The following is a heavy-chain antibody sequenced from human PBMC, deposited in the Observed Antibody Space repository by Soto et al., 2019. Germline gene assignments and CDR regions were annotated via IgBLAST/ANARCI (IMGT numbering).Heavy chain of an antibody. Sequence: SVKVSCKASGGTFSSYAISWVRQAPGQGLEWMGGIIPIFGTANCAQKFQGRVTITADESTSTAYMELSSLRSEDTAVYYCAMGGRPPWGGMDVWGQGTTVTVSS. V-gene: IGHV1-69*13. J-gene: IGHJ6*02. D-gene: IGHD3-16*01. CDR2: IIPIFGTA. CDR1: GGTFSSYA. CDR3: AMGGRPPWGGMDV.